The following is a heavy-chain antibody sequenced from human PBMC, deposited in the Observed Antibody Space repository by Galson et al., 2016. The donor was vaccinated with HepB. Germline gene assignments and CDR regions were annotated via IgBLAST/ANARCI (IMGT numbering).Heavy chain of an antibody. CDR1: GFTFSTYA. V-gene: IGHV3-23*01. D-gene: IGHD1-7*01. Sequence: SLRLSCAASGFTFSTYAMNWVRQAPGKGLEWVSVISFSGDTIYYTDSVKGRFTISRDNFKTTLDLEMNSLRVEDTAVYYCAKDRRYNWNYGSAFDIWGQGTMVTVS. J-gene: IGHJ3*02. CDR3: AKDRRYNWNYGSAFDI. CDR2: ISFSGDTI.